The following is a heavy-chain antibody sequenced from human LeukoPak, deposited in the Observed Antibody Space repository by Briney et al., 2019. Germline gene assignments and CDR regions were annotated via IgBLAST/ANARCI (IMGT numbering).Heavy chain of an antibody. V-gene: IGHV1-18*01. CDR3: ARSRKGSGYDYVLDY. CDR1: GYTFTSYG. Sequence: GATVKISCKASGYTFTSYGISWVRQAPGQGLEWMGWISAYNGNTNYAQKLQGRVTMTTDTSTSTAYMELRSLRSDDTAVYYCARSRKGSGYDYVLDYWGQGTLVTVSS. CDR2: ISAYNGNT. J-gene: IGHJ4*02. D-gene: IGHD5-12*01.